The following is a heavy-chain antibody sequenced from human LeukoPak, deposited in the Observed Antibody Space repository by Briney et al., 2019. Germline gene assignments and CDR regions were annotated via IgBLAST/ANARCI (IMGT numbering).Heavy chain of an antibody. CDR3: ARDHGDWQWLGSSGGFDY. CDR2: IYYSGST. Sequence: SETLSLTCTVSGGSISSYYWSWIRQPPGKGLEWIGYIYYSGSTNYNPSLKSRVTISVDTSKNQFSLKLSSVTAADTAVYYCARDHGDWQWLGSSGGFDYWGQGTLVTVSS. J-gene: IGHJ4*02. CDR1: GGSISSYY. V-gene: IGHV4-59*01. D-gene: IGHD6-19*01.